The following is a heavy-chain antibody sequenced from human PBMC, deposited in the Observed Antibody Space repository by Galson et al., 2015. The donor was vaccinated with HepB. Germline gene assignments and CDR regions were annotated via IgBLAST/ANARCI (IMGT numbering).Heavy chain of an antibody. CDR1: GFIFSSSW. D-gene: IGHD3-16*01. J-gene: IGHJ4*02. Sequence: SLRLSCAASGFIFSSSWMHWVRHAPGEGLVWDSRINRDGSTTNYADSVKGRFTISRDNGKNTLYLQMNSLRAEDTAVYYCARGDGGHFDYWGQGTLVTVSS. CDR2: INRDGSTT. CDR3: ARGDGGHFDY. V-gene: IGHV3-74*01.